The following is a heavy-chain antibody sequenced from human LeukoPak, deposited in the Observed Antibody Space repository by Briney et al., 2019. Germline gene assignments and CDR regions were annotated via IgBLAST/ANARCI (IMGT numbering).Heavy chain of an antibody. CDR3: AAKGNGYTGTYVFAH. D-gene: IGHD5-12*01. J-gene: IGHJ4*02. V-gene: IGHV3-66*01. Sequence: GGSLRLSCAASGFSVSSNYMSWVRQAPGKGLEWVSVLYSSGYTKYADSVKGRFSISRDNSENTLSLQMNSLRAEDTAVHYCAAKGNGYTGTYVFAHWGRGTLVTVSS. CDR1: GFSVSSNY. CDR2: LYSSGYT.